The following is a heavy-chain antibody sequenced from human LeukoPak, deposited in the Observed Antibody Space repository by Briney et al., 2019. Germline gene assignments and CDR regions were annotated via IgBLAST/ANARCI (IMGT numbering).Heavy chain of an antibody. V-gene: IGHV3-21*01. CDR1: GFTFSSYS. J-gene: IGHJ6*02. CDR3: AREFSSYYYYYYGMDV. D-gene: IGHD6-6*01. CDR2: ISSSSSYI. Sequence: GGSLRLSCAASGFTFSSYSMNWVRQAPGKGLEWVSSISSSSSYIYYADSVKGRFTISRDNAKNSLYLQMNSLRAEDTAVYYCAREFSSYYYYYYGMDVWGQGTTVTVSS.